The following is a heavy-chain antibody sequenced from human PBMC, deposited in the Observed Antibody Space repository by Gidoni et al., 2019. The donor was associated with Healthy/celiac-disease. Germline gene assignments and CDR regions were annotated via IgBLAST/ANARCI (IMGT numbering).Heavy chain of an antibody. CDR2: ISWNSGSI. J-gene: IGHJ4*02. D-gene: IGHD3-22*01. V-gene: IGHV3-9*01. CDR1: GFTCDDYA. Sequence: EVQLVESGGGLVQPGRSLGLSCAASGFTCDDYAMPWVRQAPGKGLGWVSGISWNSGSIGYADSVKGRFTISRDNAKNSLYLQMNSLRAEDTALYYCAKDIGYYDSSGYYSLALDYWGQGTLVTVSS. CDR3: AKDIGYYDSSGYYSLALDY.